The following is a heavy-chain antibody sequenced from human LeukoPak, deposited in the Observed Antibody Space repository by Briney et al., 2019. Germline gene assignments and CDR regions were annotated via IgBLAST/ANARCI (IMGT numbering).Heavy chain of an antibody. Sequence: GRSLRLSCAASGFTFSSSSMHWVRQAPGKGLEWVTVVSYDGSNKYYADSVKGRFTISRDNSKNTLYLQMNSLRAEDTAVYYCASCGVRFFSGMDVWGQGTTVTVSS. D-gene: IGHD3-3*01. V-gene: IGHV3-30-3*01. CDR1: GFTFSSSS. CDR3: ASCGVRFFSGMDV. J-gene: IGHJ6*02. CDR2: VSYDGSNK.